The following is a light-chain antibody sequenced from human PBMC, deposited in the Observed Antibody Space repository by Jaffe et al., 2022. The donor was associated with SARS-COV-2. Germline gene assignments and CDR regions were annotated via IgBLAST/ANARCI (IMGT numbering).Light chain of an antibody. Sequence: EIVLTQSPGTLSLSPGERATLSCRASQSVSSSYLAWYQQKPGQAPRLLIYGASSRATGIPDRFSGSGSGTDFTLTISRLEPEDFAVYYCQQYGSSPSPVWTFGQGTKVEIK. J-gene: IGKJ1*01. CDR1: QSVSSSY. CDR2: GAS. CDR3: QQYGSSPSPVWT. V-gene: IGKV3-20*01.